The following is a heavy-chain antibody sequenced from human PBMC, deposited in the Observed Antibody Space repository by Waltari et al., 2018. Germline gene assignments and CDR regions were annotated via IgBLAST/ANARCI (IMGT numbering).Heavy chain of an antibody. J-gene: IGHJ4*02. D-gene: IGHD3-10*01. Sequence: EVQLVESGGGLVQPGGSLRLSCAASGFTFSSYWMHWVSHAPGKGLVWVSRIKSDGSSTSYADSVKGRFTISRDNAKNTLYLQMNSLRAEDTAVYYCARVGYYGSGRVSYFDYWGQGTLVTVSS. CDR1: GFTFSSYW. CDR2: IKSDGSST. CDR3: ARVGYYGSGRVSYFDY. V-gene: IGHV3-74*01.